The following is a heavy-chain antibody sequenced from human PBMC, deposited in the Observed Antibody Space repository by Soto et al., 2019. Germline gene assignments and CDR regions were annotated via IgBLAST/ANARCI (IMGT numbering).Heavy chain of an antibody. CDR2: IYHSGST. V-gene: IGHV4-38-2*02. CDR3: ARDGDSSSWYYYYYGMDV. CDR1: GYSISSGYY. Sequence: SETLSLTCTVSGYSISSGYYWGWIRQPPGKGLEWIGSIYHSGSTYYNPSLKSRVTISVDTSKNLFSLKQSSVTAADTAVYYCARDGDSSSWYYYYYGMDVWGQGTTVTVSS. D-gene: IGHD6-13*01. J-gene: IGHJ6*02.